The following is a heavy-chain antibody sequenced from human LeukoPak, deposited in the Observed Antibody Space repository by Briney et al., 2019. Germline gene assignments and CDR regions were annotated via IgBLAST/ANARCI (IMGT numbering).Heavy chain of an antibody. CDR1: GYTFTSYD. J-gene: IGHJ4*02. V-gene: IGHV1-8*01. D-gene: IGHD3-3*01. CDR2: MNPNGGNT. Sequence: ASVKVSCKASGYTFTSYDINWVRQATGQGLEWMGWMNPNGGNTGYAQKFQGGVTMTRNTSISTAYMELSSLRSEDTAVYYCARSNLRSGFTSPIRYWGQGTLVTVSS. CDR3: ARSNLRSGFTSPIRY.